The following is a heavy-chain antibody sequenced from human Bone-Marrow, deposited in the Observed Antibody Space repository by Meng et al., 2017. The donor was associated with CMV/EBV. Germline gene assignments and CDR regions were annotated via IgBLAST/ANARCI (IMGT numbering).Heavy chain of an antibody. D-gene: IGHD2-2*01. CDR2: ISSSGSTI. V-gene: IGHV3-11*01. CDR3: ARDPDIVVVPAAASDY. CDR1: GFTFSSYA. J-gene: IGHJ4*02. Sequence: GESLKISCAASGFTFSSYAMSWIRQAPGKGLEWVSYISSSGSTIYYADSVKGRFTISRDNAKNSLYLQMNSLRAEDTAVYYCARDPDIVVVPAAASDYWGQGTLVTVSS.